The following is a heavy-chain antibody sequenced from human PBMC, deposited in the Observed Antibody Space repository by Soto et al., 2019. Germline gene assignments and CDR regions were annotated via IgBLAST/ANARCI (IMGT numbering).Heavy chain of an antibody. V-gene: IGHV3-23*01. Sequence: EVHLLESGGGLVQPGGSMRLSCAASGFTFSSYAMSWVRQAPGKGLEWVSAISGSGGSTYYADSVKGKFTISRDNSKITLYLQMNSQRAEDTAVYYCAKDLRGYFQHWGQGTLVTVSS. D-gene: IGHD3-10*01. CDR3: AKDLRGYFQH. CDR1: GFTFSSYA. CDR2: ISGSGGST. J-gene: IGHJ1*01.